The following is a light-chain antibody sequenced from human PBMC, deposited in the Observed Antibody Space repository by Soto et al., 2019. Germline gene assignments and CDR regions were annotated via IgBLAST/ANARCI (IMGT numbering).Light chain of an antibody. V-gene: IGLV1-40*01. CDR1: SSNIAAGYD. J-gene: IGLJ2*01. Sequence: QAVVTQPPSVSGAPGQRVTISCTGSSSNIAAGYDVHWYQQLPGTAPKLLIYGNSNRPSGVPDRFSGSKSGTSASLAITGLQAEDEADYYCQSYDSSLSVVVFGGGTQLTVL. CDR2: GNS. CDR3: QSYDSSLSVVV.